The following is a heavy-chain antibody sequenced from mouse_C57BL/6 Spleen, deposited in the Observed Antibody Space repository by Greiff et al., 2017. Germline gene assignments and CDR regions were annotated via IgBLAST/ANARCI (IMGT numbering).Heavy chain of an antibody. CDR2: IDPSDSYT. CDR3: ARPFYYGSSFDY. V-gene: IGHV1-59*01. Sequence: QVQLKQPGAELVRPGTSVKLSCKASGYTFTSYWMHWVKQRPGQGLEWIGVIDPSDSYTNYNQKFKGKATLTVDTSSSTAYMQLSSLTSEDSAVYNCARPFYYGSSFDYWGQGTTLTVSS. D-gene: IGHD1-1*01. CDR1: GYTFTSYW. J-gene: IGHJ2*01.